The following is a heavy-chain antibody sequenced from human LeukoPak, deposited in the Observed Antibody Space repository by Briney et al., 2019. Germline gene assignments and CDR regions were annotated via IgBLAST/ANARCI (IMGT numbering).Heavy chain of an antibody. J-gene: IGHJ4*02. CDR2: INQGVIT. CDR1: RGSLSGYY. Sequence: SETLSLTCAVYRGSLSGYYWRRIRQPPGKGVWWVGEINQGVITNYTPSLKSRVTISVDTSKNQFSLKLRSMTAAPTAGLCVARGQRWLQLRLHSGGSYYFDYWGQGTLVTVSS. V-gene: IGHV4-34*01. D-gene: IGHD5-24*01. CDR3: ARGQRWLQLRLHSGGSYYFDY.